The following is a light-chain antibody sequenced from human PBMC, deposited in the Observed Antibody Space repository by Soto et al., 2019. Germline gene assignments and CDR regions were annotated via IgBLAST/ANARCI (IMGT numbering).Light chain of an antibody. CDR2: EVS. CDR3: SSHAASNNYV. J-gene: IGLJ1*01. V-gene: IGLV2-8*01. CDR1: SSDVGAYNY. Sequence: QSVLTQPPSASGSPGQSVTISCTGTSSDVGAYNYVSWYQQHPGKAPKLMIYEVSKRPSGVPDRFSGSKSGNTASLTVSGLQAEDEADYYCSSHAASNNYVFGTGTSSPS.